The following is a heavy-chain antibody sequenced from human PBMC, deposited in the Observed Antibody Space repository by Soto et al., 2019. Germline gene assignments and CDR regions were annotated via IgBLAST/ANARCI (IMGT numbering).Heavy chain of an antibody. D-gene: IGHD3-10*01. CDR3: ARGRGLAY. CDR2: INRDGSSA. CDR1: GFTFSSYW. J-gene: IGHJ4*02. Sequence: GSLRLSCAASGFTFSSYWMHWVRQAPGKGLVWVSSINRDGSSAYYADSVKGRITISRDNSKNTLYLQMNSLRAEDTAVYYCARGRGLAYWGRGTQVTVSS. V-gene: IGHV3-74*01.